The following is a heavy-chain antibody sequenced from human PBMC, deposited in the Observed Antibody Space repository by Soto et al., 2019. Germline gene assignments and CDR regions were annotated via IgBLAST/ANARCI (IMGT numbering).Heavy chain of an antibody. Sequence: SETLSLTCTISGGSISGFYWGWIRQPPGKGLEWIGNIYYSGSANYDPSLRSRVTISLNTSKNQFSLNLISVTAADTAIYYCARWTYCGGDCYWLDFWGQGTLVTVSS. D-gene: IGHD2-21*02. V-gene: IGHV4-59*01. J-gene: IGHJ4*02. CDR3: ARWTYCGGDCYWLDF. CDR1: GGSISGFY. CDR2: IYYSGSA.